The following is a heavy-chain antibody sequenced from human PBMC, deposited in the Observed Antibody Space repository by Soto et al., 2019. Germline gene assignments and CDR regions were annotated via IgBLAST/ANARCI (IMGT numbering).Heavy chain of an antibody. Sequence: KVSSKAPAGAFSSYAILWGRQAPGQGLEGMVGVIPIFGRASYAQKFQGRVTITADESMSTAYMELSSLRSEDTAVYYCAIGRVRNESYCGGDCYFAYWGQGTLVTVSS. CDR2: VIPIFGRA. CDR1: AGAFSSYA. V-gene: IGHV1-69*01. CDR3: AIGRVRNESYCGGDCYFAY. D-gene: IGHD2-21*02. J-gene: IGHJ4*02.